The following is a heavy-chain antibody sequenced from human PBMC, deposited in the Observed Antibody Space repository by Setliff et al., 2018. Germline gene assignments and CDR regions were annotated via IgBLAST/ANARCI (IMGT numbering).Heavy chain of an antibody. V-gene: IGHV1-69*10. CDR1: GGTFSSYA. J-gene: IGHJ4*02. Sequence: ASVKVSCKASGGTFSSYAISWVRQAPGQGLEWMGGIIPILGIANYAQKFQGRVTITADESTSTAYMELSSLRSEDTAVYYCARDPAFRRGGIAVAGSFDYWSQGTLVTVSS. CDR3: ARDPAFRRGGIAVAGSFDY. CDR2: IIPILGIA. D-gene: IGHD6-19*01.